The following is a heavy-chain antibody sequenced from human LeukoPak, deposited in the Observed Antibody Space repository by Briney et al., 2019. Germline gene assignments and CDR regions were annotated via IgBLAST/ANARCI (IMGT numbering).Heavy chain of an antibody. CDR3: ARAFYGDYVHYDY. CDR2: ISSSSSYI. D-gene: IGHD4-17*01. Sequence: SGGSLRLSCAASGFTFSSYSMSWVRQAPGKGLEWVSSISSSSSYIYYADSVKGRFTVSRDNAKNSLYLQMNSLRAEDTAVYYCARAFYGDYVHYDYWGQGTLVTVSS. J-gene: IGHJ4*02. CDR1: GFTFSSYS. V-gene: IGHV3-21*01.